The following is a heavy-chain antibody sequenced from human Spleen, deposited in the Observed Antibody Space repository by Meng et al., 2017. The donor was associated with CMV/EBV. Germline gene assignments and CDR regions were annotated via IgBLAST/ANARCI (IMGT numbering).Heavy chain of an antibody. CDR2: ISGSSTYI. CDR1: GFIFSTYS. D-gene: IGHD2-8*01. V-gene: IGHV3-21*01. CDR3: ARVPEWCMTCFDS. J-gene: IGHJ4*02. Sequence: GESLKISCVASGFIFSTYSMNWVRQAPGKGLEWVSSISGSSTYIYYADSVKGRFTISRDNAKNSLYLQVNSLRAEDTAVYYCARVPEWCMTCFDSWARDPWSPSPQ.